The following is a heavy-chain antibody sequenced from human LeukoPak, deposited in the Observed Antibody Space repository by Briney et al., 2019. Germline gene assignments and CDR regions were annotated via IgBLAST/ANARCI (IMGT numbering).Heavy chain of an antibody. CDR3: ARAHSGSYYSSSYYFDY. CDR2: IYYSGST. J-gene: IGHJ4*02. Sequence: SETLSLTCTVSGGSISSYYWSWVRQPPGKGLEWIGYIYYSGSTNYNPSLKSRVTISVDTSKNQFSLKLSSVTAADTAVYYCARAHSGSYYSSSYYFDYWGQGTLVTVSS. CDR1: GGSISSYY. D-gene: IGHD1-26*01. V-gene: IGHV4-59*01.